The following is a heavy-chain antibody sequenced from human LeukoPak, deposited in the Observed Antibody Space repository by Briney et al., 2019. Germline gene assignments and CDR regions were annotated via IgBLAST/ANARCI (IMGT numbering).Heavy chain of an antibody. D-gene: IGHD6-6*01. CDR1: GYIFTSYY. Sequence: ASVKVSCKASGYIFTSYYMHWVRQAPGQGLEWMGIINPSGGGTTYAQKFQGRVTMTSDTSASTAYMELSSLRSEDTSVYYCATEVPRSSYFDYWGQGTLVTVSS. J-gene: IGHJ4*02. CDR3: ATEVPRSSYFDY. V-gene: IGHV1-46*01. CDR2: INPSGGGT.